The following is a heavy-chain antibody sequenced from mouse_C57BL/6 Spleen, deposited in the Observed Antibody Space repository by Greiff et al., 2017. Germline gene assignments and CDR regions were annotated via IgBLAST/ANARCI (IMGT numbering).Heavy chain of an antibody. CDR1: GYTFTSYW. Sequence: QVQLQQPGAELVMPGASVKLSCKASGYTFTSYWMHWVKQRPGQGLEWIGEIDPSDSYTNYNQKFKGKSTLTVDKSSSTAYMQLSSLTSEDSAVYYGAQDGDYRKGWFADWGQGTLVTVSA. CDR3: AQDGDYRKGWFAD. J-gene: IGHJ3*01. D-gene: IGHD2-12*01. CDR2: IDPSDSYT. V-gene: IGHV1-69*01.